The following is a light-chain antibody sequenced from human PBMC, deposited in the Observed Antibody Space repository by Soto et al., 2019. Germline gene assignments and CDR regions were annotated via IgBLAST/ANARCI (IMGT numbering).Light chain of an antibody. CDR1: SSNIGAGYD. V-gene: IGLV1-40*01. CDR3: ATWDDSLNGWV. CDR2: GNN. J-gene: IGLJ3*02. Sequence: QSVLTQPPSVSGAPGQRVTISCTGGSSNIGAGYDVQWYQQLPGTAPRLLIYGNNNRPSGVPDRFSGSKSGTSASLAISGLQSEDESDYYCATWDDSLNGWVFGGGTKLTVL.